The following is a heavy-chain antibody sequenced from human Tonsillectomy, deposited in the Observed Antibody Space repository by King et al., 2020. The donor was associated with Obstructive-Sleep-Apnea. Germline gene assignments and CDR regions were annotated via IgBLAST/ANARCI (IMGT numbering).Heavy chain of an antibody. CDR3: AREIVVAGSDY. CDR2: ISSGSIYI. D-gene: IGHD6-19*01. J-gene: IGHJ4*02. CDR1: GFTFSTYT. V-gene: IGHV3-21*06. Sequence: VQLVESGGGLVKPGGSLRLSCAASGFTFSTYTMNWVRQAPGKGLEWVSSISSGSIYIYYADSVKGRFTISRDNVKNSLYLEINSLRAEDTAVYYCAREIVVAGSDYWGQGTLVTVSS.